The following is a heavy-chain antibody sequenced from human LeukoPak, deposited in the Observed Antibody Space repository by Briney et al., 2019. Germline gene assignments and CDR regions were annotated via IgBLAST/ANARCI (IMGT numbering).Heavy chain of an antibody. Sequence: GSLRLSCAASGFTFSSYAMSWVRQVPGKGPTWVSRINPDGSVTWDADSVRGRFTISRDDAKNTLYLQMNSLRVEDTALYYCAREAPANGERYFVSWGQGTLVTVSS. V-gene: IGHV3-74*01. J-gene: IGHJ4*02. CDR2: INPDGSVT. D-gene: IGHD3-9*01. CDR3: AREAPANGERYFVS. CDR1: GFTFSSYA.